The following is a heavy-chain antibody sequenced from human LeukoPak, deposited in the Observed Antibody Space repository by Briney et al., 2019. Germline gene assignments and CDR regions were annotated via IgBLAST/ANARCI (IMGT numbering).Heavy chain of an antibody. D-gene: IGHD3-10*01. J-gene: IGHJ4*02. V-gene: IGHV3-7*03. CDR1: GFSFGSYW. CDR2: IKQDGSEK. CDR3: ATPNYYASGKYFGY. Sequence: PGGSLRLSCEASGFSFGSYWMNWVRQAPGKGLEWVANIKQDGSEKFYVDSVKGRFTISRDNAKNSLSLQMNSLRVEDTAVYYCATPNYYASGKYFGYWGQGTLVTVSS.